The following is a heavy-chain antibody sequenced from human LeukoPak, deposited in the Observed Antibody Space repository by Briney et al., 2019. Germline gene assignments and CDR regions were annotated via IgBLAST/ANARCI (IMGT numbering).Heavy chain of an antibody. CDR3: AKVSYSGYDFDY. CDR1: GFTFSNYG. D-gene: IGHD5-12*01. CDR2: ISYDGSNK. Sequence: PGRSLRLSCAASGFTFSNYGIHWVRQAPGKGLEWVAVISYDGSNKYYADSVKGRFTISRDNSKNTLFLQMNSLRAEDTAVYYCAKVSYSGYDFDYWGQGTLVTVSS. V-gene: IGHV3-30*18. J-gene: IGHJ4*02.